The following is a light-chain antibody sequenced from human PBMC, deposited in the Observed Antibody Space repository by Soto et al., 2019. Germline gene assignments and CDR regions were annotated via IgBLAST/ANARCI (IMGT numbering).Light chain of an antibody. CDR2: DAS. V-gene: IGKV1-5*01. CDR3: QQYDNYPLT. CDR1: QSVRSW. Sequence: DIHMARSPSTLSSAVLYIFRITWRASQSVRSWLAWYQQKPGRAPKFLIYDASSLESGVPSRFSGSGSGTEFTLTISNLQPDDFATYYCQQYDNYPLTFGGGTKVDI. J-gene: IGKJ4*01.